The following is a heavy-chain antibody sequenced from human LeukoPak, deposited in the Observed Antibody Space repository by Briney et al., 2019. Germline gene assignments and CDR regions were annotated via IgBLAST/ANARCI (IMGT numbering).Heavy chain of an antibody. V-gene: IGHV1-2*07. J-gene: IGHJ4*02. CDR3: AKRGGALSH. CDR2: INPNSGDT. D-gene: IGHD3-3*01. Sequence: ASVKVSCKASGYTFTGYYIHWVRQVPGQGLEWMGWINPNSGDTKSAPKFQGRVALTRVTSTNTAYMDLRGLTFDDTGLYFCAKRGGALSHWGQGTPVTVTS. CDR1: GYTFTGYY.